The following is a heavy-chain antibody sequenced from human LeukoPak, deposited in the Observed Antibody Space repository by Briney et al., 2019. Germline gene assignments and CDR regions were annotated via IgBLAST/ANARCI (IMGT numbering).Heavy chain of an antibody. D-gene: IGHD5/OR15-5a*01. Sequence: ASVKVSCKASGYTFTIFYIHWVRQAPGQGLEWVGWLNPNSGAINYAQKFEGRVTMTRDTSISTAYLDLSSLGSDDTAVYYCARDRVSTIGDFDCWGQGTLVTVSS. V-gene: IGHV1-2*02. CDR3: ARDRVSTIGDFDC. CDR2: LNPNSGAI. J-gene: IGHJ4*02. CDR1: GYTFTIFY.